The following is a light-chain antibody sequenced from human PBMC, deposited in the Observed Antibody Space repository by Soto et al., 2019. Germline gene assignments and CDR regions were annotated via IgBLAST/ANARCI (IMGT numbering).Light chain of an antibody. CDR2: DAS. CDR3: QQYNSNSGT. V-gene: IGKV1-5*01. Sequence: DIQMTQSPSTLSASVGGRVTITCRASQSISSWLAWYQQNPGKAPKLLIYDASRLESGVPSRFSGSGSGTEFTLTISSLQPDDFATYYCQQYNSNSGTFGQGTKVESK. J-gene: IGKJ1*01. CDR1: QSISSW.